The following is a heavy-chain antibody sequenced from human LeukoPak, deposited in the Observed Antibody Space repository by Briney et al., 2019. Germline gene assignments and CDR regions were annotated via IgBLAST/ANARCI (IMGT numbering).Heavy chain of an antibody. V-gene: IGHV4-4*07. D-gene: IGHD5-18*01. CDR2: IYAIGAT. J-gene: IGHJ4*02. CDR3: ARDLGGYNYGYSFDY. Sequence: SETLSLTCTVSGGSISRYFWSWIRQPPGKGLEWIGRIYAIGATNYNPSLMSRVTMSVDTSKNQFSLKLFSMTAAGTAVYYCARDLGGYNYGYSFDYWGQGTLVTVSS. CDR1: GGSISRYF.